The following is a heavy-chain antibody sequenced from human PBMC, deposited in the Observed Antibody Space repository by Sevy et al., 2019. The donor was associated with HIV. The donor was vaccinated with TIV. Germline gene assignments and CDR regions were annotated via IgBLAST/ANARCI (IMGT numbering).Heavy chain of an antibody. J-gene: IGHJ6*02. CDR2: ISYDGSNK. CDR1: GFTFSSYA. D-gene: IGHD6-6*01. CDR3: ARDYQLGIAARPFYYYYGMDV. V-gene: IGHV3-30-3*01. Sequence: GGSLRLSCAASGFTFSSYAMHWVRQAPGKGLEWVAVISYDGSNKYYADSVKGRFTISRDNSKNTLYLQMNSLRDEDTAVYYCARDYQLGIAARPFYYYYGMDVWGQGTTVTVSS.